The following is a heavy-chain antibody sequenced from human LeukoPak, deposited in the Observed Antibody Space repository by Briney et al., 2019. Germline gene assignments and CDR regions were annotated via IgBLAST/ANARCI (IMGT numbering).Heavy chain of an antibody. CDR2: IWYDGSKS. Sequence: PGGSLRLSCAVSGFTFSDYYMSWIRQAPGKGLEWVALIWYDGSKSHHADSAKGRFTISRDNSRNTLYLEMNSLRAEDTAVYYCASMTTVTLDDAFDIWGQGTMVTVSS. CDR3: ASMTTVTLDDAFDI. V-gene: IGHV3-33*08. D-gene: IGHD4-17*01. J-gene: IGHJ3*02. CDR1: GFTFSDYY.